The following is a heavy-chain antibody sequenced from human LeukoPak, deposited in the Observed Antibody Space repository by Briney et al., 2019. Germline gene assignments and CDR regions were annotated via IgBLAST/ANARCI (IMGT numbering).Heavy chain of an antibody. CDR3: ARDRLPGIAAAVTPPDY. CDR2: ISSSSSTI. J-gene: IGHJ4*02. CDR1: GFTFSSYS. Sequence: GGSLRLSCAASGFTFSSYSMNWVRQAPGKGLEWVSYISSSSSTIYYADSVKGRFTISRDNAKNSLYLQMNSLRAEDTAVYYCARDRLPGIAAAVTPPDYWGQGTLVTVSS. V-gene: IGHV3-48*04. D-gene: IGHD6-13*01.